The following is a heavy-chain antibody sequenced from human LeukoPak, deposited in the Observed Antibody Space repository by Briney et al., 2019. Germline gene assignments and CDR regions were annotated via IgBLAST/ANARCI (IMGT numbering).Heavy chain of an antibody. CDR1: GFTFSDAC. Sequence: GRSLRLSCAASGFTFSDACMSWVRQAPGKGLEWVAQIYSQSEGGTAVYAATVKGRFTISRDDAENTLFLQMNSLKSEDTALYYCCTDYYDFWSGPHWGQGSLVTVSS. CDR3: CTDYYDFWSGPH. D-gene: IGHD3-3*01. J-gene: IGHJ4*02. CDR2: IYSQSEGGTA. V-gene: IGHV3-15*01.